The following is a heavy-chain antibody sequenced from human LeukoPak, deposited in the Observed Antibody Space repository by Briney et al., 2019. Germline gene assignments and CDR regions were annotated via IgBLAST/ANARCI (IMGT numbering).Heavy chain of an antibody. CDR2: IYCGDSKT. Sequence: GEALKISCKGSAYSFTNYWIAWVRQMPGKGLEWMGIIYCGDSKTSYSPSFQGQVTISADKSISTAYLQWSSLKASDTAMYYCARPAFIAAAGSGGWFFDYWGQGTLVTGSS. CDR3: ARPAFIAAAGSGGWFFDY. CDR1: AYSFTNYW. J-gene: IGHJ4*02. V-gene: IGHV5-51*01. D-gene: IGHD6-13*01.